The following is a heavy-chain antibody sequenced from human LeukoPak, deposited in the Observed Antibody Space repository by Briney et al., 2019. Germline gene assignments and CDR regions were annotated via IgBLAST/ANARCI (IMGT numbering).Heavy chain of an antibody. CDR1: GFTFSDYY. V-gene: IGHV3-11*04. D-gene: IGHD3-22*01. J-gene: IGHJ4*02. CDR2: ITNNGGAI. CDR3: ARALADSRGYYLGFDY. Sequence: PGGSLRLSCAASGFTFSDYYMGWIRQAPGKGLEWISYITNNGGAIFYADSLKGRLTIFRDNAKKSLYLQMNSLRPDDTALYYCARALADSRGYYLGFDYWGQGTPVTVSS.